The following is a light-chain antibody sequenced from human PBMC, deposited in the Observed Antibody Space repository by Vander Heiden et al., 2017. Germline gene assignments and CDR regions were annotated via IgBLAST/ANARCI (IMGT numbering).Light chain of an antibody. V-gene: IGKV1-27*01. CDR2: AAS. J-gene: IGKJ4*01. CDR3: QKYNSVPLT. Sequence: DIQMTQSPSSLPASVGDRVTITCRASQGISPYLAWYQQKPGKVPKLLIYAASTLQSGVPSRFSGSGSGTEFTLTISSLQPEDVATYYCQKYNSVPLTFGGGTKVEIK. CDR1: QGISPY.